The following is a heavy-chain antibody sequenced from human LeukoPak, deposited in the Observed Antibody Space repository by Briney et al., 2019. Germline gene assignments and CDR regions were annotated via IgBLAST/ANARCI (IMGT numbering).Heavy chain of an antibody. CDR3: AKAGSSGYYFDAFDI. V-gene: IGHV3-9*03. D-gene: IGHD3-22*01. J-gene: IGHJ3*02. CDR2: ISWNSGSI. Sequence: PGGSLRLSCAASGFTFDDYAMHWVRQAPGKGLEWVSGISWNSGSIGYADSVKGRFTISRDNAKNSLYLQMNSLRAEDMASYYCAKAGSSGYYFDAFDIWGQGTMVTVSS. CDR1: GFTFDDYA.